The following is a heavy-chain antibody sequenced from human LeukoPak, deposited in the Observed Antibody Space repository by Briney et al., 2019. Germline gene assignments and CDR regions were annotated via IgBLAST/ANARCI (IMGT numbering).Heavy chain of an antibody. Sequence: ASVKVSCKTSGYTFTKYYMHWVRQGPGLGFEWMGWINPKSGGTSYAQKFQGRLTMTRDTSISTAYMELSRLGSDDTAIYYCVPSANYYYFDYWSQGTLVTVSS. J-gene: IGHJ4*02. CDR1: GYTFTKYY. D-gene: IGHD1-26*01. CDR3: VPSANYYYFDY. V-gene: IGHV1-2*02. CDR2: INPKSGGT.